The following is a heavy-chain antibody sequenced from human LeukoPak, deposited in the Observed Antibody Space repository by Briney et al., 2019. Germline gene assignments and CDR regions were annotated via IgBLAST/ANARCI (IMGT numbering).Heavy chain of an antibody. Sequence: KPSETLSLTCTVSGGSISSYYWSWIRQPPGKGLEWIGYIYYSGSTNYNPSLKSRVTISVDTSKNQFSLKLSSVTAADTAVYYCARGGWGQKYYYYYYGMDVWGQGTTVTVPS. CDR3: ARGGWGQKYYYYYYGMDV. CDR2: IYYSGST. J-gene: IGHJ6*02. CDR1: GGSISSYY. V-gene: IGHV4-59*01. D-gene: IGHD3-10*01.